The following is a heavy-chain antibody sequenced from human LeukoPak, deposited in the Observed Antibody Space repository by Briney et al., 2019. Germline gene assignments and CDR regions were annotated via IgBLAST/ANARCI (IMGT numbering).Heavy chain of an antibody. Sequence: SGTLSLTCAVSGGSIGSSNWWSWVRQPPGKGLEWIGEVYHSGSTNYNPSLKSRVTISVDKSKNQFSLKLSSVTAADTAVYYCARVFHRAATFRLLIWFDPWGQGTLVTVSS. CDR3: ARVFHRAATFRLLIWFDP. D-gene: IGHD2-15*01. CDR1: GGSIGSSNW. J-gene: IGHJ5*02. V-gene: IGHV4-4*02. CDR2: VYHSGST.